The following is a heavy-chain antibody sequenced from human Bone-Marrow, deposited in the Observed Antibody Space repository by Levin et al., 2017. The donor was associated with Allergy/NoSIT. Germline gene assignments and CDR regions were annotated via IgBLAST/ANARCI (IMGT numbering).Heavy chain of an antibody. J-gene: IGHJ5*02. Sequence: AASVKVSCKASGDTFSSYDINWVRQASGQGLEWMGWMNPNSGNTVYAKKFQGRVTMTRNTSISTAYMDLSSPRSDDTATYYCATGQGHLVGPPWGQGTLVTVSA. CDR2: MNPNSGNT. V-gene: IGHV1-8*01. CDR3: ATGQGHLVGPP. D-gene: IGHD6-6*01. CDR1: GDTFSSYD.